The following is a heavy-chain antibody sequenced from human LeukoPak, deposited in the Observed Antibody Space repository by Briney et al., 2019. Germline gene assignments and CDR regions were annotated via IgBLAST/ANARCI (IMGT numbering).Heavy chain of an antibody. V-gene: IGHV3-7*01. CDR2: IKEDGSDK. Sequence: GGSLRLSCAASGFTFSSSWMNWVRQAPGTGLEWVANIKEDGSDKYYVDSVKGRFTISRDNAKNSVYLQMNSLRTEDTAVYYCARGPHWGQGTLVTVSS. CDR3: ARGPH. J-gene: IGHJ4*02. CDR1: GFTFSSSW.